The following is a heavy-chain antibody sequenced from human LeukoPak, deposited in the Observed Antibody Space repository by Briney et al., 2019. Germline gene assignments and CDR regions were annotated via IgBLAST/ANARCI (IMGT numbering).Heavy chain of an antibody. J-gene: IGHJ6*02. Sequence: GGSLRLSCAASGFTFSNYGMHWVRHAPGKGLEWVAVISHSGGDKYYADSLKGRFTISRDNSKNALFPQMNSLRDEDTGVYYCAKDHFGSGTTMDVWGQGTTVTVSS. CDR1: GFTFSNYG. D-gene: IGHD3-10*01. V-gene: IGHV3-30*18. CDR3: AKDHFGSGTTMDV. CDR2: ISHSGGDK.